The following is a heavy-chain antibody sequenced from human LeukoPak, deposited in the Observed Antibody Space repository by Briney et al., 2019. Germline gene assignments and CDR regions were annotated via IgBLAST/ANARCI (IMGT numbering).Heavy chain of an antibody. D-gene: IGHD2-15*01. V-gene: IGHV1-2*02. CDR2: INPKSGGT. Sequence: ASVKVSCKASGYTITGYYVHWVRQAPGQGLEWMGWINPKSGGTDCAQKFQGRVTMTRDTSISTAYMELTRLTADDTAVYCCASTACSGNCYFDYWGQGTLVTVSS. J-gene: IGHJ4*02. CDR3: ASTACSGNCYFDY. CDR1: GYTITGYY.